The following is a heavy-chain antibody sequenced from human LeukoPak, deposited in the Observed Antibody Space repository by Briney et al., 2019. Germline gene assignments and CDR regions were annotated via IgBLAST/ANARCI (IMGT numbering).Heavy chain of an antibody. CDR3: ARDDGPYSSNSFLDY. CDR2: ISGGGTYM. V-gene: IGHV3-21*01. Sequence: GGSLRLSCAASGFTFGSYSMTWVRQAPGKGLEWVSSISGGGTYMYYADSLKGRFTISRDNAKNSLYLQMYSLRDEDTALYYCARDDGPYSSNSFLDYWGQGAQVTVSS. D-gene: IGHD6-13*01. J-gene: IGHJ4*02. CDR1: GFTFGSYS.